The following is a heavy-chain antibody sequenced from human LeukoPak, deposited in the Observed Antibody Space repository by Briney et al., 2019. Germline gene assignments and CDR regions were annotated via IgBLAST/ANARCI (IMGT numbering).Heavy chain of an antibody. J-gene: IGHJ6*03. D-gene: IGHD4-23*01. CDR3: ATSLAGGTYYYYMDV. V-gene: IGHV4-59*08. Sequence: SPTLSLTCTVSGASISSYYGSWIRQPPGNGLEWIGYIYYSVSTNYNPPLKSRVTISVDTSKSQFSLKLSSVTAADTAVYYCATSLAGGTYYYYMDVWGKGTTVTVSS. CDR1: GASISSYY. CDR2: IYYSVST.